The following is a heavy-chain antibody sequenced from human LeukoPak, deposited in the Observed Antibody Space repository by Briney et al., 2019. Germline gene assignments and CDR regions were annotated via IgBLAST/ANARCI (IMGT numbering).Heavy chain of an antibody. CDR3: ARVALIGRRFGELSSYCYMDV. D-gene: IGHD3-10*01. CDR1: GYTFTSYG. J-gene: IGHJ6*03. CDR2: ISAYNGNT. V-gene: IGHV1-18*01. Sequence: ASVKVSCKASGYTFTSYGISWVRQAPGQGLEWMGWISAYNGNTNYAQKLQGRVTMTTDTSTSTAYMELRSLRSDDTAVYYCARVALIGRRFGELSSYCYMDVWGKGTTVTASS.